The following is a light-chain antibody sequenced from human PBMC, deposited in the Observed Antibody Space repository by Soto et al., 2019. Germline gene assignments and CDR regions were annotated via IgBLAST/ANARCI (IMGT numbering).Light chain of an antibody. CDR2: GAS. Sequence: EIVLTQSPATLSVSLGGSATVSCRASQSVSLSLAWYQMRPGQPPRLLIYGASTRATDIPARFSGSGSGTDFTLTISSLQAEDVAVYYCQQHYSAPLTFGGGTKVDI. V-gene: IGKV3-15*01. J-gene: IGKJ4*01. CDR1: QSVSLS. CDR3: QQHYSAPLT.